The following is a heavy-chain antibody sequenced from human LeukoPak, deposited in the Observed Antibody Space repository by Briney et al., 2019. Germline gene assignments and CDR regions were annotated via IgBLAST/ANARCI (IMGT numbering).Heavy chain of an antibody. Sequence: GGSLRLSCAASGFTFSSYAMSWVRQAPGKGLEWVSAISGSGGSTYYADSVKGRFTISRDNSKNTLYLQMNSLRAEDTAAYYCAKDGEYFTIFGVGGYWGQGTLVTVSS. CDR1: GFTFSSYA. D-gene: IGHD3-3*01. CDR2: ISGSGGST. J-gene: IGHJ4*02. V-gene: IGHV3-23*01. CDR3: AKDGEYFTIFGVGGY.